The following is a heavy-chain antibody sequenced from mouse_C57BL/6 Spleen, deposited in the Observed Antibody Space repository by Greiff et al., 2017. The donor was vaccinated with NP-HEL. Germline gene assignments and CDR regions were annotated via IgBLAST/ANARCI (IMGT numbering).Heavy chain of an antibody. J-gene: IGHJ2*01. CDR3: ARGWDVSGYFDY. CDR1: GYAFSSSC. CDR2: IYPGDGDN. Sequence: QVQLQQSGPELVKPGASVKISCKASGYAFSSSCMNWVKQRPGKGLEWIGRIYPGDGDNNYNGKFKGKGTLTADKSSSKAYMQLSSLTSEDAAVYFCARGWDVSGYFDYWGQGTTLTVSS. D-gene: IGHD4-1*01. V-gene: IGHV1-82*01.